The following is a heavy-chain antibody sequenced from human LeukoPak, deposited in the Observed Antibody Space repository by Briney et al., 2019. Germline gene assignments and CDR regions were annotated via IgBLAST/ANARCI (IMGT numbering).Heavy chain of an antibody. D-gene: IGHD6-13*01. J-gene: IGHJ4*02. CDR1: GFTFSSYA. V-gene: IGHV3-23*01. CDR2: ISGSGGST. Sequence: GGSLRLSCAASGFTFSSYAMSWVRQAPGKGLEWVSAISGSGGSTYYADSVKGRFTISRDNSKNTLYLQMNSLRAEDTAVYFCAKTCSSSRYYFDYWGQGTLVTVSS. CDR3: AKTCSSSRYYFDY.